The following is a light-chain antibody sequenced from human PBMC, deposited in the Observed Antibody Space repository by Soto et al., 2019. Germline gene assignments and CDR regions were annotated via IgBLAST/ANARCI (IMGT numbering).Light chain of an antibody. CDR2: GAS. J-gene: IGKJ1*01. CDR1: QTVRNNY. Sequence: EFVLTQSPGTLSLSPGERATLSCRASQTVRNNYLAWYQQKPGQAPRLLIYGASTRATGIPDRFSGSGSGTDFTLTISRLKPEDFAVYYCQQYSNSPQTFGQGTKVDIK. V-gene: IGKV3-20*01. CDR3: QQYSNSPQT.